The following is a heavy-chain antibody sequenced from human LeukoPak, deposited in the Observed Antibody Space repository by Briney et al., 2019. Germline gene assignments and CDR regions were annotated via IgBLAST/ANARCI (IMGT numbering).Heavy chain of an antibody. CDR2: IIPIFGTA. CDR3: ARGPRYCSGGSCYFGYYYYGMDV. CDR1: GFTFSSYG. D-gene: IGHD2-15*01. J-gene: IGHJ6*02. Sequence: GGSLRLSCGASGFTFSSYGMHWVRQAPGKGLEWMGGIIPIFGTANYAQKFQGRVTITADESTSTAYMELSSLRSEDTAVYYCARGPRYCSGGSCYFGYYYYGMDVWGQGTTVTVSS. V-gene: IGHV1-69*01.